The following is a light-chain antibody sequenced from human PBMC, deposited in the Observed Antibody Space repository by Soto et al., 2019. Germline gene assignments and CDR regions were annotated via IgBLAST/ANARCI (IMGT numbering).Light chain of an antibody. CDR1: QGISSY. Sequence: DIQMTQSPSFLSASLGDRVTLTGRASQGISSYLAWYQQKPGKAPKLLIYAASTLQSGVPSRFSGSGSGTEFTLTISSLQPEDFATYYCQQLNSYPRTFGQGTKV. CDR2: AAS. CDR3: QQLNSYPRT. J-gene: IGKJ1*01. V-gene: IGKV1-9*01.